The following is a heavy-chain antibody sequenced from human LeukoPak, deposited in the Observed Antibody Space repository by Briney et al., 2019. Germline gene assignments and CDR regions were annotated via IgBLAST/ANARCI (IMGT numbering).Heavy chain of an antibody. V-gene: IGHV1-18*01. J-gene: IGHJ6*03. Sequence: GASVKVSCKASGYTFTSYGISWVRQAPGQGLEWMGWINAYNGNTNYAQKLQGRVTMTTDTSTSTAYMELRSLRSDDTAVYYCARGGPSYYDFWSGYYSAYYYYMDVWGKGTTVTVSS. CDR1: GYTFTSYG. CDR2: INAYNGNT. CDR3: ARGGPSYYDFWSGYYSAYYYYMDV. D-gene: IGHD3-3*01.